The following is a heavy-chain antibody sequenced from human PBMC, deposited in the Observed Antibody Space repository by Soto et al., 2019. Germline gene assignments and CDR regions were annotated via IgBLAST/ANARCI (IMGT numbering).Heavy chain of an antibody. CDR2: IKSITDGGTT. CDR1: GITFSNAW. V-gene: IGHV3-15*01. D-gene: IGHD2-2*01. Sequence: PGESLRLSCAASGITFSNAWMTWVRQAPGKGLEWVGRIKSITDGGTTDYAAPVKGRFTISRDDSKDTLYLQMNNLRTEDTAVYHCTTDSADIVVVPATFGMDVWGQGTTVTVSS. CDR3: TTDSADIVVVPATFGMDV. J-gene: IGHJ6*02.